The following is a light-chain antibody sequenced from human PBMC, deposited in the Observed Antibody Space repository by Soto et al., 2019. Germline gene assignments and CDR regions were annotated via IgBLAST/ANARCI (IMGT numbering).Light chain of an antibody. CDR1: QGVSSSY. Sequence: EILMTRSPATLSLSRGEVSTLSCRASQGVSSSYLAWYQQKPGQAPRLLIHGASTRATGIPARISGSGSGTDFTLTISRLQTEDFAVYYCQQYGSSPITFGKGTRMEIK. V-gene: IGKV3-20*01. CDR3: QQYGSSPIT. J-gene: IGKJ5*01. CDR2: GAS.